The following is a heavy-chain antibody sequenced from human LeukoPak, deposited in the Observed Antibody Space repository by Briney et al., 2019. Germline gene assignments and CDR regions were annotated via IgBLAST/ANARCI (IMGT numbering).Heavy chain of an antibody. D-gene: IGHD5-12*01. V-gene: IGHV3-21*01. J-gene: IGHJ4*02. Sequence: PGGSLRPSCAASGFTFSSYSMNWVRQAPGKGLEWVSSISSSSSYIYYADSVEGRFTISRDNAKNSLYLQMNSLRAEDTAVYYCARSGYDSHREFDYWGQGTLVTVSS. CDR2: ISSSSSYI. CDR1: GFTFSSYS. CDR3: ARSGYDSHREFDY.